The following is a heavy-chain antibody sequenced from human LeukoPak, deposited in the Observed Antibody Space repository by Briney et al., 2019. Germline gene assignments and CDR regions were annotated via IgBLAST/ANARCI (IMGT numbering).Heavy chain of an antibody. CDR3: ARPYTTSSYGYFDY. J-gene: IGHJ4*02. CDR1: GFTFSSYA. D-gene: IGHD6-6*01. V-gene: IGHV3-23*01. CDR2: ISGGGGTT. Sequence: GGSLRLSCAASGFTFSSYAMSWVRQAPGKGLEWVSAISGGGGTTYYTDSVKGRLTISRDNSKSTLYLQMNILRAEDTALYYCARPYTTSSYGYFDYWGQGTLVTVSS.